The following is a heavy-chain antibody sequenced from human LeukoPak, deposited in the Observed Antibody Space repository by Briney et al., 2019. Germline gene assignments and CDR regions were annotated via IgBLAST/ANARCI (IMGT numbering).Heavy chain of an antibody. D-gene: IGHD6-19*01. Sequence: SETLSLTCTVSGGSISSYYWSWIRQPPGKGLEWIGYIYYSESTNYNPSLKSRVTISVDTSKNQFSLKLSSVTAADTAVYYCASRGYSSGWYEFDYWGQGTLVTVSS. CDR1: GGSISSYY. V-gene: IGHV4-59*08. CDR2: IYYSEST. CDR3: ASRGYSSGWYEFDY. J-gene: IGHJ4*02.